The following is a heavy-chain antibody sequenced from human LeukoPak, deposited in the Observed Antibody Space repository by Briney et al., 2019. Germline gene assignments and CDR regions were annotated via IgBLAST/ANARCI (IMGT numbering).Heavy chain of an antibody. V-gene: IGHV3-23*01. Sequence: PGGSLRLSCAASGFTFSSYAMSWVRQAPGKGLEWVSAISGSGGSTYYADSVKGRFTISRDNSKNTLYPQMNSLRAEDTAVYYCAKVRDGYNYPFFDYWGQGTLVTVSS. J-gene: IGHJ4*02. CDR2: ISGSGGST. CDR3: AKVRDGYNYPFFDY. D-gene: IGHD5-24*01. CDR1: GFTFSSYA.